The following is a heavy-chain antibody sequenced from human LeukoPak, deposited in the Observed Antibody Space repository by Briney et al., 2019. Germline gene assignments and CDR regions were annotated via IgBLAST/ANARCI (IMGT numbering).Heavy chain of an antibody. CDR2: ISGSGGST. CDR3: AKDGEDIVVVPAAIGDYYYYYMDV. CDR1: GFTFSSYA. J-gene: IGHJ6*03. V-gene: IGHV3-23*01. Sequence: GGSLRLSCAASGFTFSSYAMSWVRQAPGKGLEWVSAISGSGGSTYYADSVKGRFTISRDNSKNTLYLQMNSLRAEDTAVYYCAKDGEDIVVVPAAIGDYYYYYMDVWGKGATVTVSS. D-gene: IGHD2-2*02.